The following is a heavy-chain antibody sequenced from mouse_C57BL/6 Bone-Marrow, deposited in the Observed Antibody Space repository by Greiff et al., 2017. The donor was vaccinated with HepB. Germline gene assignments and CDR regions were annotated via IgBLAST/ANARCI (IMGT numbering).Heavy chain of an antibody. CDR2: ISDGGSYT. V-gene: IGHV5-4*01. D-gene: IGHD2-3*01. CDR3: AREVYDY. J-gene: IGHJ3*01. CDR1: GFTFSSYA. Sequence: DVMLVESGGGLVKPGGSLKLSCAASGFTFSSYAMSWVRQTPEKRLEWVATISDGGSYTYYPDNVKGRFTISRDNAKNNLYLQMSHLKSEDTAMYYCAREVYDYWGQGTLVTVSA.